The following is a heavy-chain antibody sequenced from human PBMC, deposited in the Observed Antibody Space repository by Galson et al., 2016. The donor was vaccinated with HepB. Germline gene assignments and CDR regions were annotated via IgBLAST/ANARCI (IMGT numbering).Heavy chain of an antibody. CDR3: AKRVGAAARGWFDP. CDR2: ISTTGHVT. CDR1: GFTFINFA. Sequence: SLRLSCAASGFTFINFATSWVRQAPGKGLEWVSAISTTGHVTYYADSVKGRFTISRDNSKDTLYLQMNSLRAEDTAVYYCAKRVGAAARGWFDPWGQGTLVTVSS. J-gene: IGHJ5*02. D-gene: IGHD1-26*01. V-gene: IGHV3-23*01.